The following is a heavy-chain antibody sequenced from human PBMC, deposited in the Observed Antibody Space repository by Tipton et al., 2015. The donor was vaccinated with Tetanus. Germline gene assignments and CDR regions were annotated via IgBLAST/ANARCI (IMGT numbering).Heavy chain of an antibody. CDR1: GGPISSYY. V-gene: IGHV4-59*12. Sequence: TLSLSCTVSGGPISSYYWSWIRQPPGKGLEWIGYIYYSGSTYYNPSLKSRVTISVDTSKNQFSLKLSSVTAADTAVYYCARGGLTPYEKDYWGQGTLVTVSS. CDR3: ARGGLTPYEKDY. CDR2: IYYSGST. D-gene: IGHD3-3*01. J-gene: IGHJ4*02.